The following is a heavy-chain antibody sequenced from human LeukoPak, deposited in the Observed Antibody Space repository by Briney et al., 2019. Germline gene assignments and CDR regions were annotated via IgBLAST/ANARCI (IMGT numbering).Heavy chain of an antibody. J-gene: IGHJ6*03. Sequence: GGSLRLSCAASGFTFSSYAMSWVRQAPGKGLEWVSAISGSGGSTYYADSVKGRFTISRDNSKNTLYLQMNSLRAEDTAVYYWAKEEQQLVHYYYYYMDVWGKGTTVTVSS. V-gene: IGHV3-23*01. CDR2: ISGSGGST. D-gene: IGHD6-13*01. CDR3: AKEEQQLVHYYYYYMDV. CDR1: GFTFSSYA.